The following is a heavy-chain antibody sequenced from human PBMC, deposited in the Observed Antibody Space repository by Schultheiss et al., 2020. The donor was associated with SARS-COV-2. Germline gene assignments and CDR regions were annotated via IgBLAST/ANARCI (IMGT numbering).Heavy chain of an antibody. CDR3: ARDKIGYSYAFDI. CDR1: GGSISSSSYY. CDR2: IYYSGST. V-gene: IGHV4-61*01. J-gene: IGHJ3*02. Sequence: SETLSLTCTVSGGSISSSSYYWSWIRQPPGKGLEWIGYIYYSGSTNYNPSLKSRVTISVDTSKNQFSLKLSSVTAADTAVYYCARDKIGYSYAFDIWGQGTMVTVSS. D-gene: IGHD5-18*01.